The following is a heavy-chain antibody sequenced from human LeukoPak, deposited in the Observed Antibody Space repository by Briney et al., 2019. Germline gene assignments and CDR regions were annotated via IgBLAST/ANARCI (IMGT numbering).Heavy chain of an antibody. D-gene: IGHD3-22*01. CDR2: ISGSGGST. V-gene: IGHV3-23*01. CDR3: AKGDKYYYDSSGYYCYFDY. J-gene: IGHJ4*02. Sequence: GGSLRLSCAASGFTFSSYAMSWVRQAPGKGLEWVSAISGSGGSTYYADSVKGRFTISRDNSKNTLYLQMNSLRAEDTAVYYCAKGDKYYYDSSGYYCYFDYWGQGTLVTVSS. CDR1: GFTFSSYA.